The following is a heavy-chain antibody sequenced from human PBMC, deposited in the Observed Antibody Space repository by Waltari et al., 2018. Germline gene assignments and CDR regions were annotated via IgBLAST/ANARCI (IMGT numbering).Heavy chain of an antibody. V-gene: IGHV3-20*01. J-gene: IGHJ5*02. Sequence: EVQLVESGGGVVRPGGSLRLSCAASGFTFDEYGMSWVRQAPGKGLEWVSGINWNGGSTGYADSVKGRFTISRDNAKNSLYLQMNSLRAEDTALYHCARGNWNLPGNWFDPWGQGTLVTVSS. CDR1: GFTFDEYG. CDR3: ARGNWNLPGNWFDP. CDR2: INWNGGST. D-gene: IGHD1-7*01.